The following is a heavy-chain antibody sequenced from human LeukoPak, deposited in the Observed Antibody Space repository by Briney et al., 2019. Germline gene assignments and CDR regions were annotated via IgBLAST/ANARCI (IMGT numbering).Heavy chain of an antibody. Sequence: PSQTLSLTCTVSGDSISSGSYYWGWIRQPPGKGLEWIGSIYYSGSTYYNPSLKSRVTISVDTSKNQFSLKLSSVTAADTAVYYCARGGCTNGVCYPTLRHYYYYYMDVWGKGTTVTVSS. V-gene: IGHV4-39*07. CDR2: IYYSGST. CDR3: ARGGCTNGVCYPTLRHYYYYYMDV. J-gene: IGHJ6*03. CDR1: GDSISSGSYY. D-gene: IGHD2-8*01.